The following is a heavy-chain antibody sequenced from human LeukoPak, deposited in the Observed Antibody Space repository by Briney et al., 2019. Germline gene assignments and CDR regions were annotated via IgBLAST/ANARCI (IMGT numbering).Heavy chain of an antibody. V-gene: IGHV1-46*01. CDR2: INPSGGST. CDR3: ARWGLVGANYYYYGMDV. D-gene: IGHD1-26*01. J-gene: IGHJ6*02. CDR1: GYTFTTYY. Sequence: ASVNVSCKSSGYTFTTYYMHLVRQAPGQGLEWMGIINPSGGSTNYVQKFQGRVTMTRDTSTSTVYMELSSLRSEDTAVYYCARWGLVGANYYYYGMDVWGQGTTVTVSS.